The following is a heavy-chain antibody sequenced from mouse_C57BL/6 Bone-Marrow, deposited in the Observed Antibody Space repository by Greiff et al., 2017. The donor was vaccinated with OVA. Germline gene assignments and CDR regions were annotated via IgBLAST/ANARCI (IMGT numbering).Heavy chain of an antibody. Sequence: QVQLKQSGPELVKPGASVKISCKASGYAFSSSWMNWVKQRPGKGLEWIGRIYPGDGDTTYNGKFKGKATLTADKSSSTAYMQLSSLTSEDSSVYFCARLGRRFAYWGQGTLVTVSA. V-gene: IGHV1-82*01. J-gene: IGHJ3*01. CDR3: ARLGRRFAY. CDR2: IYPGDGDT. CDR1: GYAFSSSW. D-gene: IGHD4-1*01.